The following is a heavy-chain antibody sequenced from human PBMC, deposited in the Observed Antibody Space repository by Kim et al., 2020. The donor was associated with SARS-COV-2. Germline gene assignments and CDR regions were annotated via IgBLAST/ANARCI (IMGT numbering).Heavy chain of an antibody. J-gene: IGHJ4*02. CDR3: AREVYGNGRDY. V-gene: IGHV3-21*01. CDR2: I. Sequence: IYYADSVKGRFTISRDNAKNSLYLQMNSLRAEDTAVYYCAREVYGNGRDYWGQGTLVTVSS. D-gene: IGHD2-8*01.